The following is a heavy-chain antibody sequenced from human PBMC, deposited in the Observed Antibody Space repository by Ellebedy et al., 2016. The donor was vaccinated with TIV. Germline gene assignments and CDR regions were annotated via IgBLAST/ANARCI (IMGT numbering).Heavy chain of an antibody. CDR1: GFTFDTYT. CDR3: AAARWELLG. CDR2: ISYDGSNK. D-gene: IGHD1-26*01. J-gene: IGHJ4*02. V-gene: IGHV3-30-3*01. Sequence: GGSLRLXCAASGFTFDTYTMHWVRQAPGKGLEWVAAISYDGSNKYYADSVKGRFTISRDNSKNTLHLQMNSLRPEDTAVYYCAAARWELLGWGQGTLVTVSS.